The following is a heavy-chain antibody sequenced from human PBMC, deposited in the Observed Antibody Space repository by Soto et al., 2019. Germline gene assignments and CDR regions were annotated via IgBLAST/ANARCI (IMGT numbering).Heavy chain of an antibody. CDR3: ARRYGYAFDI. CDR1: GGSISSYY. J-gene: IGHJ3*02. D-gene: IGHD5-18*01. V-gene: IGHV4-59*08. Sequence: QVQLQESGPGLVKPSETLSLTCTVSGGSISSYYWSWIRQPPGKGLEWIGYIYYSGSTNYNPSLKSRVTISVDTSTNQCPLKLSSVTAADAAVYYCARRYGYAFDIWGQGTMVTVSS. CDR2: IYYSGST.